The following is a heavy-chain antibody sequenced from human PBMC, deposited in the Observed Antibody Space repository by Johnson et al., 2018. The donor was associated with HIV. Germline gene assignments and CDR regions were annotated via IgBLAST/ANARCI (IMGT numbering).Heavy chain of an antibody. V-gene: IGHV3-11*04. CDR2: ISSSGSNI. CDR3: ARVGANFDAFDI. Sequence: QMQLVESGGGLVKPGGSLRLSCAPSGFTFSDYYISWMLQAPGQGLEWVSYISSSGSNIYKADSVKGRFTISRDNAKNSLFLQMNSLRAEDTAVYYCARVGANFDAFDIWGQGTMVTVSS. CDR1: GFTFSDYY. D-gene: IGHD4/OR15-4a*01. J-gene: IGHJ3*02.